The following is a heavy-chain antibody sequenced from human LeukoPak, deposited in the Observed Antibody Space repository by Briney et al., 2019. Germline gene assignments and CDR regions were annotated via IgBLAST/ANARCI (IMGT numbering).Heavy chain of an antibody. V-gene: IGHV5-51*01. D-gene: IGHD2-15*01. J-gene: IGHJ5*02. CDR3: ARQRYCSGGSCYSGVWWFDP. CDR2: IYPGDSDT. Sequence: GESLKISCKGSGYSFTTYWICWVRQMPGKGLEWMGIIYPGDSDTRYSPSFQGQVTISADKAISTAYLPWSSRKASDTAMYYCARQRYCSGGSCYSGVWWFDPWGQGTLVTVSS. CDR1: GYSFTTYW.